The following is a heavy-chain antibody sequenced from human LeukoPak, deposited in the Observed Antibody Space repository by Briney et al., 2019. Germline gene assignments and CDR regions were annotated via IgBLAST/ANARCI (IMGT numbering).Heavy chain of an antibody. CDR1: GYTFTSYG. CDR2: ISAYNGNT. J-gene: IGHJ4*02. CDR3: ARDENYDFWSGYYDY. D-gene: IGHD3-3*01. V-gene: IGHV1-18*01. Sequence: ASVKVSCKASGYTFTSYGISWVRQAPGQGLEWMGWISAYNGNTNYAQKLQGRVTMTTDTSTSTAYMELRSLRSDDTAVYYCARDENYDFWSGYYDYWGQGTLVTVSS.